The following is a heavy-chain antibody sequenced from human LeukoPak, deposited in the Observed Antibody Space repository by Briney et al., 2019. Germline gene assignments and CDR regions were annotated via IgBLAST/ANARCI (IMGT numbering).Heavy chain of an antibody. CDR3: ARGPLYYGSGGGFDY. CDR2: ISAYNGNT. CDR1: GYTFTSYG. D-gene: IGHD3-10*01. V-gene: IGHV1-18*01. J-gene: IGHJ4*02. Sequence: GASVKVSCKASGYTFTSYGISWVRQAPGQGLEWMGWISAYNGNTNYAQKLQGRVTMTTDTSTSTAYMELRSLRSDDTAVYYCARGPLYYGSGGGFDYWGQGTLVTVSS.